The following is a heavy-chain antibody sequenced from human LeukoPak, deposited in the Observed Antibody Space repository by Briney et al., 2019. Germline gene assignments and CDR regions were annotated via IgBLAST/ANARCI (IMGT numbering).Heavy chain of an antibody. D-gene: IGHD2-2*01. V-gene: IGHV1-2*02. CDR2: INSNSGGT. CDR1: GYTCTGYY. Sequence: GASVKVSCKASGYTCTGYYMRWVRQAPGQGLEWMGWINSNSGGTNYAQKFQDRVTMTRDTSISTAYMDLSRLTSDDTAVYYCALLAYCSSTSCYSNDDYWGQGTLVTVSS. J-gene: IGHJ4*02. CDR3: ALLAYCSSTSCYSNDDY.